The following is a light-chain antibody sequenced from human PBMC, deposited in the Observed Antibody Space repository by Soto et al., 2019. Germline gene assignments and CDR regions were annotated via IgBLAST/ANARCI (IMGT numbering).Light chain of an antibody. Sequence: EIVLTQSPATLSLSPGERATLSCVASQSVSSSYLAWYQQKPGLAPRLLIYDASSRATGIPDRFSGSGSGTDFTLTISRLEPEDFAVYYCQQYGSSPYTFGLGTKLEIK. CDR1: QSVSSSY. J-gene: IGKJ2*01. CDR3: QQYGSSPYT. CDR2: DAS. V-gene: IGKV3D-20*01.